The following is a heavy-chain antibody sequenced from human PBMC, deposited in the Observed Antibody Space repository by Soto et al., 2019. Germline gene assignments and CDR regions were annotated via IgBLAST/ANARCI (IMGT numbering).Heavy chain of an antibody. CDR2: MYPDDSDI. D-gene: IGHD3-22*01. J-gene: IGHJ3*02. CDR1: GYSFSFYW. V-gene: IGHV5-51*01. CDR3: ATAYVYDFENSNYYRDAFDI. Sequence: PGESLKISCKASGYSFSFYWIGWVRQMPGKGLEWMAIMYPDDSDIRYSPSFEAHVTISADKSTSTAFPQWSSLKASDTAMYYCATAYVYDFENSNYYRDAFDIWGQGTLVTVSS.